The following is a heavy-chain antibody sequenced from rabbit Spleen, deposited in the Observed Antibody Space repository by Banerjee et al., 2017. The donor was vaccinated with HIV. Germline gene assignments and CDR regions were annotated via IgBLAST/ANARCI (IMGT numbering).Heavy chain of an antibody. Sequence: QEQLEETGGGLVQPGGSLTLSCKTSGFDFSTDAMCWVRQAPGKGPEWIACIYNGDGSTYYPNWVNGRFTISKTSSTTVTLQMTSLTAADTATYFCARDTVYAAYAGFGHATLHYFDLWGQGTLVTVS. V-gene: IGHV1S47*01. CDR3: ARDTVYAAYAGFGHATLHYFDL. J-gene: IGHJ4*01. D-gene: IGHD6-1*01. CDR1: GFDFSTDA. CDR2: IYNGDGST.